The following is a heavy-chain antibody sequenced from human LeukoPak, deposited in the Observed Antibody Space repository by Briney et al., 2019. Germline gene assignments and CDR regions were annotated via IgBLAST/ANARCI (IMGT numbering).Heavy chain of an antibody. CDR1: GGSISSSSYY. Sequence: SETLSLTCTVSGGSISSSSYYWGWIRQPPGKGLEWIVSIYYSGSTYYNPSLKSRVTISVDTSKNQFSLKLSSVTAADTAVYYCARHGPGGWYYGSGSYYRFFDYWGQGTLVTVSS. CDR3: ARHGPGGWYYGSGSYYRFFDY. CDR2: IYYSGST. J-gene: IGHJ4*02. D-gene: IGHD3-10*01. V-gene: IGHV4-39*01.